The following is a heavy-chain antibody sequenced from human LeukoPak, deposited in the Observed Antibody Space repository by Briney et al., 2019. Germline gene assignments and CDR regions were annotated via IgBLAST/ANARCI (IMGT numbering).Heavy chain of an antibody. CDR3: ARDRTEQYYYDSSGYYYL. V-gene: IGHV3-21*01. D-gene: IGHD3-22*01. J-gene: IGHJ4*02. CDR2: ISSSSSYI. Sequence: GRSLRLSCAASGFTFSSYSMNWVRQAPGKGLEWVSSISSSSSYIYYADSVKGRFTISRDNAKNSLYLQMNSLRAVDTAVYYCARDRTEQYYYDSSGYYYLWGQGTLVTVSS. CDR1: GFTFSSYS.